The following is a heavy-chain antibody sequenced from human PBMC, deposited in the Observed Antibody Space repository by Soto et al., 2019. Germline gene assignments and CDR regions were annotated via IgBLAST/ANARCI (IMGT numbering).Heavy chain of an antibody. CDR3: AKDQNWDYPWNWFDP. CDR1: GFTLSGYA. J-gene: IGHJ5*02. CDR2: MTGSGGST. D-gene: IGHD1-7*01. V-gene: IGHV3-23*01. Sequence: EVQLLESGGGLVQPGGSLRLSWVASGFTLSGYAMRGVPKAPGKGLEWVPGMTGSGGSTYYADSVRGRFTISRDNSKNTLHLQMNSLSAEDTAVYYCAKDQNWDYPWNWFDPWGQGPLVIVSS.